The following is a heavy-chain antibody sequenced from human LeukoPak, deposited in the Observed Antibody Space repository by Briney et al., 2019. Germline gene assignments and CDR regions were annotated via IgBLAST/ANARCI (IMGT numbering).Heavy chain of an antibody. J-gene: IGHJ3*02. Sequence: GESLKISGKGSGYTFTNYWIGWMRQMPGKGLEYMGIIYPRDSDTRYSPSFEGQVTISADKSISPAYLQWSSSKASDTAMYFCARKFCSSTTCYVAFDMWGQGTMVTVSS. D-gene: IGHD2-2*01. V-gene: IGHV5-51*01. CDR1: GYTFTNYW. CDR2: IYPRDSDT. CDR3: ARKFCSSTTCYVAFDM.